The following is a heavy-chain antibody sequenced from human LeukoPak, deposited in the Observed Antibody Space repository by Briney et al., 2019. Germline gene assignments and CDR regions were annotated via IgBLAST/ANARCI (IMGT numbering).Heavy chain of an antibody. Sequence: ASVKVSCKASGYTFTSYDINWVRQATGQGLEWMGWMNPNSGNTGYAQKFQGRVTMTRDTSISTAYMELSRLRSDDTAVYYCARLRPKTSDAFDIWGQGTMVTVSS. J-gene: IGHJ3*02. D-gene: IGHD3-16*01. CDR2: MNPNSGNT. V-gene: IGHV1-8*01. CDR1: GYTFTSYD. CDR3: ARLRPKTSDAFDI.